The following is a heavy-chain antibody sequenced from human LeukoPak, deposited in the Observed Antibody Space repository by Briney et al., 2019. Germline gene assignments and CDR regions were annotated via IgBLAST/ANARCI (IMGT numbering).Heavy chain of an antibody. J-gene: IGHJ3*02. CDR2: IKSDGSST. CDR1: GFTFSSYW. D-gene: IGHD3-22*01. CDR3: ARDRGYAFDI. V-gene: IGHV3-74*01. Sequence: GGSLRLPCAASGFTFSSYWMHWVRQAPGKGLVWVSLIKSDGSSTSYADSVKGRFTISRDNAKNTLYLQMNSLRAEDTAVYYCARDRGYAFDIWGQGTMVTVSS.